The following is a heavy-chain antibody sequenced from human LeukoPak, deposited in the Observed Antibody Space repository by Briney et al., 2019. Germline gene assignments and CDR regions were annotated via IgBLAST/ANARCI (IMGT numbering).Heavy chain of an antibody. CDR1: GGTFSSYA. J-gene: IGHJ5*02. Sequence: SVKVSCKASGGTFSSYAISWVRQAPGQGLEWLGSIIPIFGTANYAQKFQGKVTITAEESTGTAYMELNSLRSEDTAVYYCARELVISKNDWFDPWGQGTQVTVSS. D-gene: IGHD6-13*01. CDR2: IIPIFGTA. CDR3: ARELVISKNDWFDP. V-gene: IGHV1-69*13.